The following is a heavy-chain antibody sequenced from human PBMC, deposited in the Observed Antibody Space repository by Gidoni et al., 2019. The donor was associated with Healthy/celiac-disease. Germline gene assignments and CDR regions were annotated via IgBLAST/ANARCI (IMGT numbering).Heavy chain of an antibody. Sequence: EVQLLESGGVLVQPGGSLRLSCAASGLPFSSYAMSWVRQAPGKGLEWVSDMSGSGGRTYYAESVKGRLTISRDNSKNTRYRKMNSLRAEDTAVYYCAKEGSRYFDWLFAFDIWGQGTMVTVSS. V-gene: IGHV3-23*01. CDR3: AKEGSRYFDWLFAFDI. D-gene: IGHD3-9*01. J-gene: IGHJ3*02. CDR2: MSGSGGRT. CDR1: GLPFSSYA.